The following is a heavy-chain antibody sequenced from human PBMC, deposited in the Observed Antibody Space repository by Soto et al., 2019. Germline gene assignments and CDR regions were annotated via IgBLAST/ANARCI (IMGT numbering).Heavy chain of an antibody. J-gene: IGHJ6*03. CDR3: ARGRRHYYYYYMEV. V-gene: IGHV4-34*01. CDR2: INHSGST. CDR1: GGSFSGYY. Sequence: SETLSLTCAVYGGSFSGYYWSWIRQPPGKGLEWIGEINHSGSTNYNPSLKSRVTISVDTSKNQCSLKLSSVTAADTAVYYCARGRRHYYYYYMEVWGKGTTVTVSS.